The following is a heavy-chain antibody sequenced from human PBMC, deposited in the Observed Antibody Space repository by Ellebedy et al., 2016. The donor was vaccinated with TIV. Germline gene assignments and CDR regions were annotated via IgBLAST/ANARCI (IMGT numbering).Heavy chain of an antibody. J-gene: IGHJ6*02. CDR3: ARGGGYHNMDP. D-gene: IGHD3-10*01. CDR2: IKEDGNEK. V-gene: IGHV3-7*03. CDR1: GFTLSSYW. Sequence: GGSLRLSCAASGFTLSSYWMSWVRQAPGKGLGWVANIKEDGNEKYYVDSVKGRFTISRDNAKNSLYLQMNSLRAEDTAVYYCARGGGYHNMDPWGQGTTVTVSS.